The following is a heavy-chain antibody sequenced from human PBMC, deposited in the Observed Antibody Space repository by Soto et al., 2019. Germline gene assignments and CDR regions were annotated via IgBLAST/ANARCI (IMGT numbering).Heavy chain of an antibody. D-gene: IGHD2-21*02. J-gene: IGHJ6*02. CDR2: IRGSGGST. CDR1: GFTFSSYA. Sequence: EVQLLESGGGLVQPGGSLRLSCAASGFTFSSYAMSWVRQAPGKGLEWVSAIRGSGGSTYYADSVKGRFTISRDNSKNTLYLQMNSLRAEDTAVYYCAKDVLPATAVYYYYYGMDVWGQGTTVTVSS. CDR3: AKDVLPATAVYYYYYGMDV. V-gene: IGHV3-23*01.